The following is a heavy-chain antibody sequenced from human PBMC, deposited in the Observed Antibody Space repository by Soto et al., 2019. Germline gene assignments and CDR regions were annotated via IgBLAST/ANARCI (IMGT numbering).Heavy chain of an antibody. Sequence: QVQLQESGPGLVKPSQTLSLTCTVSAGSISSGDYYWSWIRQPPGKGLEWIGYINYSGSTYYNPSVKSRATITVDTSKNQFSLKLSSVTAADTAVYYCARELRYDSSVVDYWGQGTLVTVSS. J-gene: IGHJ4*02. CDR2: INYSGST. CDR1: AGSISSGDYY. D-gene: IGHD3-22*01. V-gene: IGHV4-30-4*01. CDR3: ARELRYDSSVVDY.